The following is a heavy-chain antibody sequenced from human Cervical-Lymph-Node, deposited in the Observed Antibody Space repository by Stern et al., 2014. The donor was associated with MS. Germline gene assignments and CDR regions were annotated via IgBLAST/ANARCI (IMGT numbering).Heavy chain of an antibody. Sequence: VQLVESGGAVVQPGRSMRLSWAASGFTFSSYGMHWVRQAPGKGLEGVTFISYDGNHKSYAASVKGRFTISRDNSKNTLHLQMNSVTPDDTAIYYCARDYEDTSMLFDHWGQGTLVTVSS. CDR2: ISYDGNHK. CDR3: ARDYEDTSMLFDH. D-gene: IGHD2-8*01. CDR1: GFTFSSYG. V-gene: IGHV3-30*03. J-gene: IGHJ4*02.